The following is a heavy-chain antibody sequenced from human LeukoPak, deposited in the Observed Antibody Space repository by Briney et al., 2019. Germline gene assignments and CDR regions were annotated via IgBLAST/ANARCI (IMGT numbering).Heavy chain of an antibody. CDR2: ISGSGFT. Sequence: PGGSLRLSCAASGFTFSSYAMSWVRQAPEKGLEWVSAISGSGFTYYADSVKGRFTISRDNSKNTLYLQMNSLRAEDTAVYYCARGLYSSSPWGQGNLVTVSS. V-gene: IGHV3-23*01. J-gene: IGHJ4*02. CDR3: ARGLYSSSP. D-gene: IGHD6-6*01. CDR1: GFTFSSYA.